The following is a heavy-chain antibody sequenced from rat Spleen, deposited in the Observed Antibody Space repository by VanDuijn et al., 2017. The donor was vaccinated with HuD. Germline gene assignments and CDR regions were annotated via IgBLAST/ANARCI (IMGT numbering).Heavy chain of an antibody. CDR1: GFTFSDYY. D-gene: IGHD4-4*01. CDR3: ATEELGRGYFDY. J-gene: IGHJ3*01. V-gene: IGHV5S10*01. CDR2: IVDDGSNT. Sequence: EVQLVESDGALVQPGRSLKLSCAASGFTFSDYYMAWVRQAPKKGLEWVAAIVDDGSNTFYRDSVKGRFIISRDNAKSTLYLQVDGLRSEDTATYYCATEELGRGYFDYWGQGTLVTVSS.